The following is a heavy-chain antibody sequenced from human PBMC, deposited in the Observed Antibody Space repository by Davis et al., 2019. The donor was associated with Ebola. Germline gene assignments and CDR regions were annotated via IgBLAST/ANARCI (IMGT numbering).Heavy chain of an antibody. CDR3: AKGWGSSGWYYFDY. CDR1: GFTFSSYA. CDR2: ISSSGDST. Sequence: PGGSLRLSCAASGFTFSSYAMSWVRQVPGKGLAWFSAISSSGDSTYYADSVKGRFTISRDNSKNMLYLQMNSLRPEDTAVYYCAKGWGSSGWYYFDYWGQGTLVTVSS. J-gene: IGHJ4*02. D-gene: IGHD6-19*01. V-gene: IGHV3-23*01.